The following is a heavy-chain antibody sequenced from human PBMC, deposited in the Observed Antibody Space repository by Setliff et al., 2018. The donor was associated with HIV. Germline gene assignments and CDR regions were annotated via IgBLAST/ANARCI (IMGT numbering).Heavy chain of an antibody. Sequence: ASVQVSCKASGYTFTSYYMHWVRQAPGQGLEWMGIINPSGGSTSYAQKFQGRVTMTRDTSTSTVYMELSSLRSEDTAVYYCARARRDSYDRGRRNHYYIDVWGKGTTVTVSS. V-gene: IGHV1-46*01. CDR3: ARARRDSYDRGRRNHYYIDV. CDR2: INPSGGST. D-gene: IGHD3-22*01. CDR1: GYTFTSYY. J-gene: IGHJ6*03.